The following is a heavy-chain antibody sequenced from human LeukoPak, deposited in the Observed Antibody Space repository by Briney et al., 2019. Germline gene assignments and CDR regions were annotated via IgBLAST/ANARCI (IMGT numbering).Heavy chain of an antibody. Sequence: SETLSLTCTVSGGSINSYYWSWIRQPPGKGLEWIGYIYYSGSTNYNPSLKSRVTISVDTSKNQFSLKLSSVTAADTAVCYCARDPSYHGGYFDYWGQGTLVTVFS. D-gene: IGHD2-2*01. CDR1: GGSINSYY. CDR2: IYYSGST. V-gene: IGHV4-59*01. J-gene: IGHJ4*02. CDR3: ARDPSYHGGYFDY.